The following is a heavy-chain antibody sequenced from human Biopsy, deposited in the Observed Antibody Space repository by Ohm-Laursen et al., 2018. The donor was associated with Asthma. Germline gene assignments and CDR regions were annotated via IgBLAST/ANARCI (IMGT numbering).Heavy chain of an antibody. V-gene: IGHV1-18*01. J-gene: IGHJ6*02. CDR2: ISIYNGNT. Sequence: ASVKASRKTSGYTFNSAGITWVRQAPGQGLEWMGWISIYNGNTKVAQKLQDRVTMITDTSTSTAYMELRSMGTDDTAVDVCTRPVDYSHYYGIDVWGQGTTVTVS. CDR1: GYTFNSAG. D-gene: IGHD3-10*01. CDR3: TRPVDYSHYYGIDV.